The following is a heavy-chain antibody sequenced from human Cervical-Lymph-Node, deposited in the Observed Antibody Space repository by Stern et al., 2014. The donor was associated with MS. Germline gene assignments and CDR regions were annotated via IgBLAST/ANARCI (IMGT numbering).Heavy chain of an antibody. CDR3: AKNSGWYDY. CDR2: VRNKANSYTT. CDR1: GFTFSDHY. J-gene: IGHJ4*02. Sequence: EVQLVESGGGLVQPGGSLRLSCAASGFTFSDHYMDWVRQAPGKGLEWVGRVRNKANSYTTDYAASVKGRFTISRDDSKNSLYLQMNSLKTDDTAVYYCAKNSGWYDYWGQGALVTVSS. V-gene: IGHV3-72*01. D-gene: IGHD6-19*01.